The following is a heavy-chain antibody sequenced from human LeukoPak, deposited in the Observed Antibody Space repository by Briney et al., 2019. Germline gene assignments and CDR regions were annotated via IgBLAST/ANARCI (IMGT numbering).Heavy chain of an antibody. D-gene: IGHD6-6*01. J-gene: IGHJ4*02. CDR2: IYYSGST. CDR1: GGSISSSNYY. V-gene: IGHV4-61*01. CDR3: ARDGGYSSSSADY. Sequence: PSETLSLTCTVSGGSISSSNYYWGWTRQPPGKGLEWIGYIYYSGSTNYNPSLKSRVTISVDTSKNQFSLKLSSVTAADTAVYYCARDGGYSSSSADYWGQGTLVTVSS.